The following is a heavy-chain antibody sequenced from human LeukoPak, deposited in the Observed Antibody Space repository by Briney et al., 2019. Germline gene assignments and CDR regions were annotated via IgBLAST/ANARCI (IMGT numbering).Heavy chain of an antibody. Sequence: GGSLRLSCAASGFTFSSYSMNWVRQAPGKGLEWVSHITASGTAMFYADSVKGRFTISRDNAKNSLYLQMNGLRDEDTAVYYCASSGSYRFDYWGQGILVTVSS. D-gene: IGHD1-26*01. CDR2: ITASGTAM. J-gene: IGHJ4*02. V-gene: IGHV3-48*02. CDR3: ASSGSYRFDY. CDR1: GFTFSSYS.